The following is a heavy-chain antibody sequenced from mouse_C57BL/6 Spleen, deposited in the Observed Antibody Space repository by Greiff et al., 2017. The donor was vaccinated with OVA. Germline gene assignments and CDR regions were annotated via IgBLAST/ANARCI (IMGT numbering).Heavy chain of an antibody. CDR1: GYSFTDYN. J-gene: IGHJ4*01. CDR2: INPNYGTT. CDR3: AREDLTGTGYAMDY. D-gene: IGHD4-1*01. Sequence: KQSGPELVKPGASVKISCKASGYSFTDYNMNWVKQSNGKSLEWIGVINPNYGTTSYNQKFKGKATLTVDQSSSTAYMQLNSLTSEDSAVYYCAREDLTGTGYAMDYWGQGTSVTVSS. V-gene: IGHV1-39*01.